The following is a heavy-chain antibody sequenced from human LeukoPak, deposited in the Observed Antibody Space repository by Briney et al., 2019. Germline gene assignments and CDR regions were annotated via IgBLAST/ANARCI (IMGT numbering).Heavy chain of an antibody. CDR2: INPSGGST. D-gene: IGHD3-22*01. CDR1: GYTFTSYY. CDR3: ARGSEYYYDSSGYNNWFDP. J-gene: IGHJ5*02. V-gene: IGHV1-46*01. Sequence: ASVKVSCKASGYTFTSYYMHWVRQAPGQGLEWMGIINPSGGSTSYAQKFQGRVTMTRDTSTSTVYMELSSLRAEDTAVYYCARGSEYYYDSSGYNNWFDPWGQGTLVTVSS.